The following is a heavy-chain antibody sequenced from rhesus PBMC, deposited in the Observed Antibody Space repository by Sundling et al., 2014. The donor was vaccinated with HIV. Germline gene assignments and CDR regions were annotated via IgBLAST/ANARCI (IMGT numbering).Heavy chain of an antibody. D-gene: IGHD6-25*01. CDR3: VRDRRNYGGRWNTGDYFDY. V-gene: IGHV4-173*01. J-gene: IGHJ4*01. CDR2: VSGSGGSI. Sequence: QLQLQESGPGLVKPSETLSLICAVSGGSISSTYWSWIRQPPGKGLEWIGRVSGSGGSIDYNPSLKSRVTISTDTSKNQFSLKLSPVTAADTAVYYCVRDRRNYGGRWNTGDYFDYWGQGVLVTVSS. CDR1: GGSISSTY.